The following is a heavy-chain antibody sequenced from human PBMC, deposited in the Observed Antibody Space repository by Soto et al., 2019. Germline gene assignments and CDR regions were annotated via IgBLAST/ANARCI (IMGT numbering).Heavy chain of an antibody. Sequence: QVQLVQSGAEVKKPGASVKVSCKASGYTFTSYGISWVRQAPGQGLEWMGWISAYNGNTNYAQKLQGRDTMPTDTSTSPAYMELRRLRSDDTAVYYCARGLYDDFWSGYYSPFDYWGQGTLVTVSS. J-gene: IGHJ4*02. CDR1: GYTFTSYG. CDR2: ISAYNGNT. CDR3: ARGLYDDFWSGYYSPFDY. V-gene: IGHV1-18*01. D-gene: IGHD3-3*01.